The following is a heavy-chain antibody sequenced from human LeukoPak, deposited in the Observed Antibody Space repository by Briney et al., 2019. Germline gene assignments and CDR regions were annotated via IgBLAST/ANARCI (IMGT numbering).Heavy chain of an antibody. V-gene: IGHV3-7*01. CDR3: AKIVLRYFDWLLSPDAFDI. CDR2: IKQDGSEK. CDR1: GFTFSNYW. Sequence: PGGSLRLSCAASGFTFSNYWMSWVRQAPGKGLEWVANIKQDGSEKYYVDSVKGRFTISRDNAKNSLYLQMNSLRAEDTAVYYCAKIVLRYFDWLLSPDAFDIWGQGTMVTVSS. J-gene: IGHJ3*02. D-gene: IGHD3-9*01.